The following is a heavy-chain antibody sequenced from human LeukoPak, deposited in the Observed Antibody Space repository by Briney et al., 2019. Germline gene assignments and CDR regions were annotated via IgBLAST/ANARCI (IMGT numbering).Heavy chain of an antibody. D-gene: IGHD2-15*01. CDR1: GFTVSSNY. Sequence: PGGSLRLSCAASGFTVSSNYMSWVRQAPGKGLEWVSVNYSGGSTYYADSVKGRFTISRDNSKNTLYLQMNSLRAEDTAVYYCARDRDCSGGSCRYGMDVWGQGTTVTVSS. CDR2: NYSGGST. V-gene: IGHV3-53*01. J-gene: IGHJ6*02. CDR3: ARDRDCSGGSCRYGMDV.